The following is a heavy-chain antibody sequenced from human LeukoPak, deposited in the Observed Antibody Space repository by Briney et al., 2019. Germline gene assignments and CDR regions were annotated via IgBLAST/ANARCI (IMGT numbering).Heavy chain of an antibody. Sequence: GRSLRLSCAASGFTFSSYWMHWVRQAPGKGLVWVSRINSDGSSTSYADSVKGRFTISRDNAKNTLYLQMNSLRAEDTAVYYCARGPRFVVVPAAIVWINSVNLYYYYGMDVWGQGTTVTVSS. CDR3: ARGPRFVVVPAAIVWINSVNLYYYYGMDV. D-gene: IGHD2-2*01. CDR2: INSDGSST. V-gene: IGHV3-74*01. CDR1: GFTFSSYW. J-gene: IGHJ6*02.